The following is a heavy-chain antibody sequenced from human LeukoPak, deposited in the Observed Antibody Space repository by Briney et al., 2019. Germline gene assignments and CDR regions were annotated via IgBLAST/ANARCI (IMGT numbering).Heavy chain of an antibody. CDR3: ATLTSYDFWSGFQIPNYFDY. J-gene: IGHJ4*02. CDR1: GHSFTNSW. V-gene: IGHV5-51*01. CDR2: IYPGDSNP. D-gene: IGHD3-3*01. Sequence: GASLKISCKGSGHSFTNSWIGWVRQMPGKGLEWMGIIYPGDSNPRYSPSFQGQVTMSADKSITTAYLQWSSLKASDTAMYFCATLTSYDFWSGFQIPNYFDYWGQGTLVTVSS.